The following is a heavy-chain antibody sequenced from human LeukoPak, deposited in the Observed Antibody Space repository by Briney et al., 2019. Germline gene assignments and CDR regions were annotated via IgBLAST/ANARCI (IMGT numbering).Heavy chain of an antibody. J-gene: IGHJ5*02. Sequence: SETLSFTCAVYGGSFSGYYWSWIRQPPGKGLEWIGEINHSGSTNYNPSLKSRVTISVDTSKNQFSLKLSSVTAADTAVYYCARRRRTTVDAGNWFDPWGQGTLVTVSS. CDR1: GGSFSGYY. V-gene: IGHV4-34*01. D-gene: IGHD4-23*01. CDR2: INHSGST. CDR3: ARRRRTTVDAGNWFDP.